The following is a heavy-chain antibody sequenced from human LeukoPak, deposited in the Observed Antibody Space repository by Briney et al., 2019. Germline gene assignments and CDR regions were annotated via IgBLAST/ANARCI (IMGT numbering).Heavy chain of an antibody. V-gene: IGHV1-69*06. Sequence: SVKVSCKASGGTFSSYTISWVRQAPGQGLEWMGGIIPNFGAPNYAQKFQGRVTITADKSTSTAYMELSSLRSEDTAVYYCARVLITSANWFDPWGQGTLVTVSS. CDR1: GGTFSSYT. D-gene: IGHD1-14*01. CDR3: ARVLITSANWFDP. CDR2: IIPNFGAP. J-gene: IGHJ5*02.